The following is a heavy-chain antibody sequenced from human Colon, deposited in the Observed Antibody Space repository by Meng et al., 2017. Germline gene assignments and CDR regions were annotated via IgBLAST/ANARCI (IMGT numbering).Heavy chain of an antibody. CDR2: ISSDGETR. D-gene: IGHD6-6*01. CDR1: GFTFSNYW. J-gene: IGHJ4*02. Sequence: GGSLRLSCAASGFTFSNYWMHWVRQVPGKGLVWVSRISSDGETRDYADSAQGRFIISRDNAKSMMFLHMSSLRAEDTGVYYCVRVAGMRSSISPYGYWGQGTLVTVSS. V-gene: IGHV3-74*01. CDR3: VRVAGMRSSISPYGY.